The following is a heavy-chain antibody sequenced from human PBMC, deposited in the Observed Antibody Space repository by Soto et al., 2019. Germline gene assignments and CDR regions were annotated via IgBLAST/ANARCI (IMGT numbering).Heavy chain of an antibody. J-gene: IGHJ4*02. V-gene: IGHV1-2*02. CDR2: INPNSGGT. Sequence: ASVKVSCKXSGYTFTGYYMHWVRQAPGQGLEWMGWINPNSGGTNYAQKFQGRVTMTRDTSISTAYMELSRLRSDDTAVYYCATGLGYCSGGSCEEDYWGQGTLVTVSS. D-gene: IGHD2-15*01. CDR1: GYTFTGYY. CDR3: ATGLGYCSGGSCEEDY.